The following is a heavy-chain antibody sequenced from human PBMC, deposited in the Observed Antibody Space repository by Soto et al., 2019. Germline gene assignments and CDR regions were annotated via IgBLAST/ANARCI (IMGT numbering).Heavy chain of an antibody. Sequence: PSETLSLTCTASGGSISSAYYHWTWISQSPGKGLEWIGYIHHSGSILYNPSLKSRVTISVDTSKNQFSLHLSSVTAADTAVYFCAREDDGGDSLDVWGQGTTVTVSS. J-gene: IGHJ6*02. V-gene: IGHV4-30-4*08. CDR3: AREDDGGDSLDV. D-gene: IGHD2-21*02. CDR1: GGSISSAYYH. CDR2: IHHSGSI.